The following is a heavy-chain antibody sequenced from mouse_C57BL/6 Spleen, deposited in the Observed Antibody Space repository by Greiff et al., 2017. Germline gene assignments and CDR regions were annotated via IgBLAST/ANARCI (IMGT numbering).Heavy chain of an antibody. CDR2: IHPNSGST. CDR1: GYTFTSYW. V-gene: IGHV1-64*01. CDR3: ARDYGPRFAY. D-gene: IGHD1-1*01. J-gene: IGHJ3*01. Sequence: VQLQQPGAELVKPGASVKLSCKASGYTFTSYWMHWVKQRPGQGLVWIGMIHPNSGSTNYNEKFKSKATLTVDKSSSTAYMQLSSLTSEDSAVYYCARDYGPRFAYWGQGTLVTVSA.